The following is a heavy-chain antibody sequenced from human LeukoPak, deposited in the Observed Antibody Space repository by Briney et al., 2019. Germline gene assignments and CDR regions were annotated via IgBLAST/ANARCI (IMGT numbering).Heavy chain of an antibody. CDR2: IRSKAYGGTT. CDR3: QIFGPHLWLRVFRRPGYYFGY. J-gene: IGHJ4*02. Sequence: GRSLRLSCTASGFTFGDYAMSWFRQAPGKGLEWVGFIRSKAYGGTTEYAASVKGRFTISRDDSKSIAYLQMNSQKTEDTAVYYCQIFGPHLWLRVFRRPGYYFGYWGQGTLVTLSP. CDR1: GFTFGDYA. V-gene: IGHV3-49*03. D-gene: IGHD5-18*01.